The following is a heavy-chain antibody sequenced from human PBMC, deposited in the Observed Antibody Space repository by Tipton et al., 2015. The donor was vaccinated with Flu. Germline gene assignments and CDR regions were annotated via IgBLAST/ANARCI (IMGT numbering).Heavy chain of an antibody. D-gene: IGHD4-11*01. Sequence: TLSLTCSVSGDSIGSRYFWGWIRQPAGKGLEWIGRIYTSGSTNYNPSLKSRVTMSVDTSKNQFSLKLSSVTAADTAVYYCARDRRLPQGYYGMDVWGQGTTVTVSS. CDR1: GDSIGSRYF. V-gene: IGHV4-61*02. CDR3: ARDRRLPQGYYGMDV. J-gene: IGHJ6*02. CDR2: IYTSGST.